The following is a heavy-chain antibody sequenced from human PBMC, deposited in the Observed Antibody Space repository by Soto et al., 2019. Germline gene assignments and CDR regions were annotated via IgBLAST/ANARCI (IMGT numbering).Heavy chain of an antibody. Sequence: QVQLVQSGAEVKKPGSSVKVSCKASGGTFSSYAISWVRQAPGHGLEWMGGIIPIFGTANYAQTFQGRVTITADKSTSTDYMELSSLRSEDTAVYYCARTYYDILPGDYPTPDYWGQGTLVTVSA. J-gene: IGHJ4*02. CDR1: GGTFSSYA. CDR3: ARTYYDILPGDYPTPDY. V-gene: IGHV1-69*06. CDR2: IIPIFGTA. D-gene: IGHD3-9*01.